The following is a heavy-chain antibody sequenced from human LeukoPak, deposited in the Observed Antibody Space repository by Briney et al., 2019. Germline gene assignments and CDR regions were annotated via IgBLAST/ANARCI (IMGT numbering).Heavy chain of an antibody. D-gene: IGHD1-1*01. J-gene: IGHJ4*02. CDR1: GITFGDYG. CDR3: STDYWRLGFDY. Sequence: GGSLRLSCAASGITFGDYGVSWFRQAPGKGLEWIGFIRSKTYGGTTEDAASVRGRFTLSRDDSKNIVYLEMNILRAEDTAVYYCSTDYWRLGFDYWGQGTLVTVSS. CDR2: IRSKTYGGTT. V-gene: IGHV3-49*03.